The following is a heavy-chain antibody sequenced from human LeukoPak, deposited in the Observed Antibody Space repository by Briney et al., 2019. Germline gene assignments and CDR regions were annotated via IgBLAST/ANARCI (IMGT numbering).Heavy chain of an antibody. CDR3: ARDITGTTSY. Sequence: GGSLRLSCAASGFTFSSYEMNWVRQAPGKGLEGVSYISSSGSTIYYADSVKGRFTISRDNAKNSLYLQMNSLRAEDTAVYYCARDITGTTSYWGQGTLVTVSS. V-gene: IGHV3-48*03. D-gene: IGHD1-7*01. J-gene: IGHJ4*02. CDR2: ISSSGSTI. CDR1: GFTFSSYE.